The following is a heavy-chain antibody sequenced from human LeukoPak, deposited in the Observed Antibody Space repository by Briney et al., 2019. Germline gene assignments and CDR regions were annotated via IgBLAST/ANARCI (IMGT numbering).Heavy chain of an antibody. CDR2: IYSGGST. D-gene: IGHD3-3*01. V-gene: IGHV3-66*02. CDR1: GFTVSSNY. J-gene: IGHJ4*02. CDR3: ARSDDFWSGYYSDY. Sequence: GGSLRLSCAASGFTVSSNYMSWVRQAPGKGLEWVSVIYSGGSTYYADSVKGRFTISRDNSKNTLYLQTNSLRAEDTAVYYCARSDDFWSGYYSDYWGQGTLVTVSS.